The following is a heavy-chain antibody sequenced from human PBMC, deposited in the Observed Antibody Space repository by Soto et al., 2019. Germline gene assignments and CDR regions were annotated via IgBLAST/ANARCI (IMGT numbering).Heavy chain of an antibody. CDR1: GYTFTSYG. D-gene: IGHD3-10*01. V-gene: IGHV1-3*01. CDR3: ARAIGGSGSYYLYYYYGMDV. CDR2: INAGNGNT. J-gene: IGHJ6*02. Sequence: ASVKVSCKASGYTFTSYGISWVRQAPGQGLEWMGWINAGNGNTKYSQKFQGRVTITRDTSASTAYMELSSLRSEDTAVYYCARAIGGSGSYYLYYYYGMDVWGQGTTVTVSS.